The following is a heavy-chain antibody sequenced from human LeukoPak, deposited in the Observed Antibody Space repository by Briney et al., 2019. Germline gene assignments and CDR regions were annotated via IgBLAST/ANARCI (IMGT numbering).Heavy chain of an antibody. CDR3: PRRIVGVIDAFDY. V-gene: IGHV4-39*01. CDR1: GGSISSSISY. D-gene: IGHD3-16*02. J-gene: IGHJ4*02. CDR2: IYYSGST. Sequence: PSETLSLTCTVSGGSISSSISYWSWIRQPPGKGLEWIATIYYSGSTYYSPSLKSRVTISLDTSKNQFSLKVTSMTAAATAGYYCPRRIVGVIDAFDYWGQGALSPSPQ.